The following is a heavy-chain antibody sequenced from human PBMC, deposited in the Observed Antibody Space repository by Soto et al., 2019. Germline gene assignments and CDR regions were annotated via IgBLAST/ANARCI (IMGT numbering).Heavy chain of an antibody. CDR1: GDSISGSPYY. V-gene: IGHV4-39*02. Sequence: SETLSLTCRVSGDSISGSPYYWGWIRQSPEKGLEWIGSTHYSGNTLYNRSLKSRVALSLDTSDNHFSLRLKSVTAADTAVYFCARRVPRSGFFDYWGQGALVTSPQ. D-gene: IGHD3-3*01. CDR2: THYSGNT. J-gene: IGHJ4*02. CDR3: ARRVPRSGFFDY.